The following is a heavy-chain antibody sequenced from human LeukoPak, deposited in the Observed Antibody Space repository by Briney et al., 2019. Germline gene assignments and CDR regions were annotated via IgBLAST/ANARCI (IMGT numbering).Heavy chain of an antibody. Sequence: GASVKASCKASGGTFSSYAISWVRQAPGQGLEWMGRIIPIFGTANYAQKFQGRVTITTDESTSTAYMELSSLRSEDTAVYYCARNRVGATMTTADYWGQGTLVTVSS. D-gene: IGHD1-26*01. CDR1: GGTFSSYA. CDR2: IIPIFGTA. CDR3: ARNRVGATMTTADY. V-gene: IGHV1-69*05. J-gene: IGHJ4*02.